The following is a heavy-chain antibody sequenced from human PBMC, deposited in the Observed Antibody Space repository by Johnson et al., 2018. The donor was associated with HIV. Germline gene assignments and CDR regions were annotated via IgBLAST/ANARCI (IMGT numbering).Heavy chain of an antibody. V-gene: IGHV3-30*02. D-gene: IGHD1-26*01. Sequence: QVQLVESGGGVVQPGRSLRLSCAASGFTFSSYGMHWVRQAPGKGLEWVAFIRYDGSNKYYADSVKGRFTISRDNSKNTLYLQMKSLRAEDTALYYCAVNSGNYYVYAFDIWGQGTLVTVSS. CDR1: GFTFSSYG. CDR3: AVNSGNYYVYAFDI. J-gene: IGHJ3*02. CDR2: IRYDGSNK.